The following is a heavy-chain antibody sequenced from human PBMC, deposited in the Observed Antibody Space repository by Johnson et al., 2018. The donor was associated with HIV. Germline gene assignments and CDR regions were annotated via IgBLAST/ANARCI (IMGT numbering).Heavy chain of an antibody. CDR2: IRYDGSNK. J-gene: IGHJ3*02. V-gene: IGHV3-30*02. CDR1: GFTFSSYG. Sequence: QEKLVESGGGVVQPGGSLRLSCAASGFTFSSYGMHWVRQAPGKGLEWVAFIRYDGSNKYYADSVKGRFTISRDNSKNTLYLQMNSLRAEDTAVYYCAKSERAAAVPDAFDIWGQGTMVTVSS. D-gene: IGHD6-13*01. CDR3: AKSERAAAVPDAFDI.